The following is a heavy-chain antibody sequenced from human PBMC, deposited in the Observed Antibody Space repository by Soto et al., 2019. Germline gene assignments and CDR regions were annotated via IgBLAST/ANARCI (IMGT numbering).Heavy chain of an antibody. CDR1: RFTFSTYE. D-gene: IGHD1-26*01. Sequence: EVQLVESGGALVQPGGSLRLSCVASRFTFSTYEMHWVRQAPGKGLEWVSYISSGGSTVYYADSVKGRFTISRDNTRNSLYLQMNSLRAEDTAVYYCARNYYETYYYYGMDVWGQGTTVTVSS. V-gene: IGHV3-48*03. CDR3: ARNYYETYYYYGMDV. J-gene: IGHJ6*02. CDR2: ISSGGSTV.